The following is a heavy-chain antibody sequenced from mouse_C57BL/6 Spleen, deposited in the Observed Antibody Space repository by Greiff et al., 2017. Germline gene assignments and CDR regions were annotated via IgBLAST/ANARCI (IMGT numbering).Heavy chain of an antibody. CDR3: SSPFLSGYAMDY. D-gene: IGHD2-3*01. CDR2: ILPGSGST. CDR1: GYTFTGYW. J-gene: IGHJ4*01. Sequence: VQLQESGAELMKPGASVKLSCKASGYTFTGYWIEWVKQRPGHGLEWIGEILPGSGSTNYNEKFKGKATFTTDTASNTAYMQLSSLTTEDSAIFYCSSPFLSGYAMDYWGQGTSVTVSS. V-gene: IGHV1-9*01.